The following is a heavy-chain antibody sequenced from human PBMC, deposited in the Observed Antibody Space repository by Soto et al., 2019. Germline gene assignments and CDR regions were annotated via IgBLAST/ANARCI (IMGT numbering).Heavy chain of an antibody. J-gene: IGHJ4*02. CDR1: GDTFTGYY. CDR3: ATILVAARLVYYFDY. CDR2: INHNSGGT. V-gene: IGHV1-2*02. D-gene: IGHD6-6*01. Sequence: ASVKVSCNASGDTFTGYYMHWGRQAPGQGLEWMGWINHNSGGTNYAQKFKGRVTMTRDTSISTAYMEYSRLRSVDTDVYYCATILVAARLVYYFDYWGQGTLVTVSS.